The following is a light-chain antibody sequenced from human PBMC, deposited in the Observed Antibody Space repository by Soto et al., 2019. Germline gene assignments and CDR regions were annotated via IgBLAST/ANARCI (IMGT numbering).Light chain of an antibody. CDR1: QGISSF. CDR3: LLDYAYFWA. V-gene: IGKV1-6*01. Sequence: IQMTQSPSSLSASVGDRVTIACRASQGISSFLNWYQQRPGKAPKLLISSASRLQSGVPSRFSGSGSGRDFTLTISSLQPEDFATYYCLLDYAYFWAFGQGTKVDIK. CDR2: SAS. J-gene: IGKJ1*01.